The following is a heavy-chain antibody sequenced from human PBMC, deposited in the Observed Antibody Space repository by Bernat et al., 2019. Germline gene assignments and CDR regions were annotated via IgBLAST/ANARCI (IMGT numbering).Heavy chain of an antibody. J-gene: IGHJ4*02. V-gene: IGHV3-23*04. Sequence: EVQLVESGGGLVQPGGSLRLSCAASGFSFNNYAMNWVRQAPGKGLEWVSAISYGAGNTYYATSVTGRFTISRDNSKNTLYLQMNSLRGEDAAVYYCARATSCCGSGSCYSSYFDYWGRGILVTVSS. CDR2: ISYGAGNT. CDR1: GFSFNNYA. CDR3: ARATSCCGSGSCYSSYFDY. D-gene: IGHD2-15*01.